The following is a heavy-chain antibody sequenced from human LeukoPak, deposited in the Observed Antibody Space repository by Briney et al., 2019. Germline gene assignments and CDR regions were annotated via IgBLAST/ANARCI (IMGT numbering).Heavy chain of an antibody. V-gene: IGHV4-39*01. CDR1: GGSISISSYG. J-gene: IGHJ6*02. Sequence: RSADTLSLTCPVAGGSISISSYGWGWLRPPPGKGLEWIGSIYYSGSTYYNPSLESRVTISVDTSKSQFSLKLNSVTAADTAVYYCASVYGSGSYWYGMDVWGQGTTVTVSS. CDR3: ASVYGSGSYWYGMDV. D-gene: IGHD3-10*01. CDR2: IYYSGST.